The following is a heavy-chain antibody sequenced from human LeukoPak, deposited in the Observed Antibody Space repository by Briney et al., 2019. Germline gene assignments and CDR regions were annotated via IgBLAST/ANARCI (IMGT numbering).Heavy chain of an antibody. V-gene: IGHV4-39*07. CDR2: IYYSGST. CDR3: ARDLRDYDSSETTDY. J-gene: IGHJ4*02. Sequence: SETLSLTCTVSGGSISSSSYYWGWIRQPPGKGLEWIGSIYYSGSTYYNPSLKSRVTISVDTSKNQFSLKLSSVTAADTAVYYCARDLRDYDSSETTDYWGQGTLVTVSS. D-gene: IGHD3-22*01. CDR1: GGSISSSSYY.